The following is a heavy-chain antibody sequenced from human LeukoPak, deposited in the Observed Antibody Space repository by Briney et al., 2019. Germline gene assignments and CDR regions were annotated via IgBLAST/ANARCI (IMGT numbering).Heavy chain of an antibody. D-gene: IGHD1-14*01. V-gene: IGHV4-34*01. Sequence: SETLSLTCALYGGSFSGYYWRWIRQPPGKGLEWIGEINHSGSTNYNPSLKSRVTISVDTSKNQFSLKLSSVTAADTAVYYCARGPIARLYGTLDYWGQGTLVTVSS. CDR2: INHSGST. J-gene: IGHJ4*02. CDR1: GGSFSGYY. CDR3: ARGPIARLYGTLDY.